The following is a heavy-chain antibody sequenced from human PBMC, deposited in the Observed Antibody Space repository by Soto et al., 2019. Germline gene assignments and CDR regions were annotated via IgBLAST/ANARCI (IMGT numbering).Heavy chain of an antibody. D-gene: IGHD6-19*01. CDR3: ARGSGWYPPFDY. V-gene: IGHV1-3*05. Sequence: QVQLVQSGAEEKKPGASVKVSCKASGYTFTSYAMHWVCQAPGQRLEWMGWINAGNGNTKYSQKVQGRVTITRDTSASTAYMELSSLRSEDTAVYYCARGSGWYPPFDYWGQGTLVTVSS. J-gene: IGHJ4*02. CDR1: GYTFTSYA. CDR2: INAGNGNT.